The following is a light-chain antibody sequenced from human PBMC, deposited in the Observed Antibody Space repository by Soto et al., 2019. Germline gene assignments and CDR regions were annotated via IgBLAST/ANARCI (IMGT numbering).Light chain of an antibody. Sequence: EIVLTQSPATLSLSTGERATLSCRASQSVSSYLAWYQQKPGQAPRLLIYDASNRATGIPARFSGSGSGTDFTLTISSVEPEDFAGYYWQQRSNWYTFGQGTKLEIK. CDR2: DAS. CDR3: QQRSNWYT. V-gene: IGKV3-11*01. J-gene: IGKJ2*01. CDR1: QSVSSY.